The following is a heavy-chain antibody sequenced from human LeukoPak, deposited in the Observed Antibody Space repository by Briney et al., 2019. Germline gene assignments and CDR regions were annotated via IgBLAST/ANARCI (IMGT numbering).Heavy chain of an antibody. CDR3: AKSNSGSYHFYFDH. D-gene: IGHD1-26*01. CDR1: GCTFNNYA. CDR2: ISGSGDST. Sequence: GESLKISCTASGCTFNNYAMSWVRQAPGKGLEWVSAISGSGDSTYYADSVKGRVTISRDNSKNTLYLQMNSLRAEDTALYYCAKSNSGSYHFYFDHWGQGTLVTVSS. V-gene: IGHV3-23*01. J-gene: IGHJ4*02.